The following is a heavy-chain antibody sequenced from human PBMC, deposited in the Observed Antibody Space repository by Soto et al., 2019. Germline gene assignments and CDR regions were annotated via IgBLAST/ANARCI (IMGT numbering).Heavy chain of an antibody. CDR2: IYYSGST. V-gene: IGHV4-31*03. CDR3: ARLYSSSWLFDY. D-gene: IGHD6-13*01. J-gene: IGHJ4*02. Sequence: SETLSLTCTVSGGSISSGGYYWSWIRQHPGKGLEWIGYIYYSGSTYYNPSLKSRVTISVDTSKNQFSLKLSSVTAADTAVYYCARLYSSSWLFDYWGQGTLVTVSS. CDR1: GGSISSGGYY.